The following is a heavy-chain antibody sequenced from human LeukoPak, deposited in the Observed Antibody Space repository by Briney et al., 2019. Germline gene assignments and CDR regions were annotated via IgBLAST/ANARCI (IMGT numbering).Heavy chain of an antibody. CDR3: ARVRIGGYCGGDCYSPDY. CDR1: GFTFSSYG. Sequence: GRSLRLSCAASGFTFSSYGMHWVRQAPGKGLEWVALIWYDGSNKYYADSVKGRFTISRDNSKNTLYLQMNSLRAEDTAMYYCARVRIGGYCGGDCYSPDYWGQGTLVTVSS. D-gene: IGHD2-21*02. V-gene: IGHV3-33*01. CDR2: IWYDGSNK. J-gene: IGHJ4*02.